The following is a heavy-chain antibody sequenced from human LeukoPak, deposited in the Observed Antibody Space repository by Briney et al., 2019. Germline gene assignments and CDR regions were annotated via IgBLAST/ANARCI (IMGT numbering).Heavy chain of an antibody. V-gene: IGHV4-59*01. D-gene: IGHD2-8*01. CDR2: IYYSGST. J-gene: IGHJ5*02. CDR3: AKGYCTNGVCYSNWFDP. CDR1: GGSISSYY. Sequence: SETLSLTCRVAGGSISSYYWSWIRQPPGKGLEWIGYIYYSGSTNYNPSLKSRVTISVDTSKNQFSLKLSSVTAADTAVYYCAKGYCTNGVCYSNWFDPWGQGTLVTVSS.